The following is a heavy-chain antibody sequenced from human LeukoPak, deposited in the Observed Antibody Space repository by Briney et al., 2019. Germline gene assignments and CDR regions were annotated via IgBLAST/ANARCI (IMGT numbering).Heavy chain of an antibody. Sequence: ASVKVSCKASGGTFSSYAISWVRQAPGQGLEWMGRIIPILGIANYAQKFQGRVTITADKSTSTAYMELSSLRSEDTAVYYCARVFSGWYGGAFDIWGQGTMVTVSS. CDR3: ARVFSGWYGGAFDI. J-gene: IGHJ3*02. V-gene: IGHV1-69*04. CDR1: GGTFSSYA. D-gene: IGHD6-19*01. CDR2: IIPILGIA.